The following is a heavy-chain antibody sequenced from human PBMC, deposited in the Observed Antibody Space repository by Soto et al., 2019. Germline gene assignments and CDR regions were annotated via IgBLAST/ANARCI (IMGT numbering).Heavy chain of an antibody. D-gene: IGHD3-10*01. Sequence: EVQLLESGGGLVQPGGSLRLSCAASGFTFSSYAMSRVRQAPGKGLEWVSAISGSGGSTYYADSVKGRFTISRDNSKNPLYLQMNSLRAEDTAVYYCAKCYGSGYWYFDLWARGTLVTVSS. CDR2: ISGSGGST. CDR3: AKCYGSGYWYFDL. J-gene: IGHJ2*01. CDR1: GFTFSSYA. V-gene: IGHV3-23*01.